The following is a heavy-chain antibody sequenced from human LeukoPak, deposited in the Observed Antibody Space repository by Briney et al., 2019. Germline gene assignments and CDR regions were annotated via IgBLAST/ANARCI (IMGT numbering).Heavy chain of an antibody. V-gene: IGHV3-21*01. J-gene: IGHJ5*02. CDR2: ISSSSSYI. CDR3: ARDRGGDPNWFDP. Sequence: GGSLRLSCLASGFTFSIYAMDWVRQAPGKGLEWVSSISSSSSYIYYADSVKGRFTISRDNAKNSLYLQMNSLRAEDTAVYYCARDRGGDPNWFDPWGQGTLVTVSS. D-gene: IGHD4-17*01. CDR1: GFTFSIYA.